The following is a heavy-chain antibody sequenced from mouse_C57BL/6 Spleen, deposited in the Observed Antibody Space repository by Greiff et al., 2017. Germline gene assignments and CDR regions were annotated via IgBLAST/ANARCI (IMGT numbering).Heavy chain of an antibody. D-gene: IGHD1-1*01. CDR2: IDPEDGET. CDR1: GFNIKDFY. V-gene: IGHV14-2*01. Sequence: VQLKQSGAELVKPGASVKLSCTASGFNIKDFYMHWVKQRTEQGLEWIGRIDPEDGETKYAPKFQGKAPITADTSSTTAYLQLSSLTSEDTAVYYCARAPLYYYGNFDYWGQGTTLTVSS. J-gene: IGHJ2*01. CDR3: ARAPLYYYGNFDY.